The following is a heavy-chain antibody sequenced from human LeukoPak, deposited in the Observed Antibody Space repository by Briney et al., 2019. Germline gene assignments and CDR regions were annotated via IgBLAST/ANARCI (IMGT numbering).Heavy chain of an antibody. J-gene: IGHJ4*02. CDR2: ISNDGTST. V-gene: IGHV3-74*01. CDR1: GLTFSNYW. Sequence: GGSLRLSCAVSGLTFSNYWMHWVRQAPGKGLVWVSRISNDGTSTSYADSVKGRFTISRDNSKNTLYLQMNSLRAEDTAVYYCAKVWDSSSLGNFDYWGQGTLVTVSS. D-gene: IGHD6-6*01. CDR3: AKVWDSSSLGNFDY.